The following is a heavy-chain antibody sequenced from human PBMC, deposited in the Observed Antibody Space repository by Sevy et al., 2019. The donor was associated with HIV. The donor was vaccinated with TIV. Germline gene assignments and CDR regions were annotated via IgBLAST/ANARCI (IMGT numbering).Heavy chain of an antibody. J-gene: IGHJ6*03. CDR3: ARDSAGVVPSADPYYMDV. D-gene: IGHD2-2*01. CDR2: ISSSSSYI. V-gene: IGHV3-21*01. CDR1: GFTFSSYS. Sequence: GGSLRLSCAASGFTFSSYSMNWVRQAPGKGLEWVSSISSSSSYIYYADSVKGRFTISRDNAKNSLYLQMNSLRAEDTAVYYCARDSAGVVPSADPYYMDVWGNGTTVTVSS.